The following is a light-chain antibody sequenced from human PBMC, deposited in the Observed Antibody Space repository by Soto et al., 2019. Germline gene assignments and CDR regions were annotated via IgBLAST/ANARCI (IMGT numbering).Light chain of an antibody. V-gene: IGKV1-27*01. CDR2: SAS. J-gene: IGKJ2*01. CDR3: QHYNNAPYT. CDR1: QGISNY. Sequence: DIQMTQCPSSLFASVGDRVTITCRASQGISNYLAWYQQKPGKVPKLLIYSASTLQSGVPSRFSGSGSGTDFTLTISSLEPEDVATYYCQHYNNAPYTFGQGTKLEIK.